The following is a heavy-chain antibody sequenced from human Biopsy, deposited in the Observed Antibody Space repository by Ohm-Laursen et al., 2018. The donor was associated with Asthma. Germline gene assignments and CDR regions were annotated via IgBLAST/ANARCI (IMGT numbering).Heavy chain of an antibody. CDR3: AGGPEWSGLDV. Sequence: GTLSLTCRIYGLSVRGYYWTWIRQPPGKGLEWIGESDHRGITNTDPTLKSRVTISKDTSAYDFSLKLRSVTAADTAVYYCAGGPEWSGLDVWGQGTTVTVSS. CDR1: GLSVRGYY. V-gene: IGHV4-34*01. CDR2: SDHRGIT. D-gene: IGHD3-3*01. J-gene: IGHJ6*02.